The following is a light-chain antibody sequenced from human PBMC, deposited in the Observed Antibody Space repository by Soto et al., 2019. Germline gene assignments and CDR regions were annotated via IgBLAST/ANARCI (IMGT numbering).Light chain of an antibody. V-gene: IGKV1-6*02. J-gene: IGKJ4*01. CDR3: LQDYNFPLT. CDR2: VAS. Sequence: AIQMTQSPSSVSASVGDRVTITCRAIQDIGDDLGWYQQKPGKVPKLLIYVASSLQSGVPSRFSGSGPGTDFTLTISSLQPEDSATYYGLQDYNFPLTVGGGTNVEIK. CDR1: QDIGDD.